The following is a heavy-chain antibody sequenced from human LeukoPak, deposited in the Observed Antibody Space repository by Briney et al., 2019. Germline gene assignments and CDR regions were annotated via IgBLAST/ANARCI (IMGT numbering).Heavy chain of an antibody. CDR2: INHSGST. D-gene: IGHD3-16*01. V-gene: IGHV4-34*01. CDR1: GGSFSGYY. Sequence: SETLSLTCAVYGGSFSGYYWSWIRQPPGRGLEWIGEINHSGSTNYNPSLKSRVTISVDTSKNQFSLKVSSVTAADTAVYYCARVKDPGGYYYYYYMDIWGKGNTVTVSS. J-gene: IGHJ6*03. CDR3: ARVKDPGGYYYYYYMDI.